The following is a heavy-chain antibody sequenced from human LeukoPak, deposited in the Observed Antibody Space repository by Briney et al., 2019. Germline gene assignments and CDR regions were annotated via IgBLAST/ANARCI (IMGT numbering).Heavy chain of an antibody. Sequence: GESLKISCKGSRYSFTSYWIGWVRQMPGKGLEWMGIIYPGDSDTRYSPSFQGQVTISADKSISTAYLQWSSLRASDTAMYYCAGRGYSGYDGVYYWGQGTLVTVSS. V-gene: IGHV5-51*01. J-gene: IGHJ4*02. CDR1: RYSFTSYW. CDR3: AGRGYSGYDGVYY. CDR2: IYPGDSDT. D-gene: IGHD5-12*01.